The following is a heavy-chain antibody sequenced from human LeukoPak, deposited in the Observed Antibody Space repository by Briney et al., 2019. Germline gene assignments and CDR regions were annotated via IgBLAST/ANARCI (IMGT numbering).Heavy chain of an antibody. Sequence: GGSLRLSCAASGFTFDDYAMHWVRQAPGQGLGWVSLISGDGGSTYYADSVKGRFTVSRDNSKNSLYLQMNSLRTEDTALYYCAKDMRGSLFFDIWGQGTMVTVSS. V-gene: IGHV3-43*02. CDR2: ISGDGGST. CDR1: GFTFDDYA. J-gene: IGHJ3*02. CDR3: AKDMRGSLFFDI.